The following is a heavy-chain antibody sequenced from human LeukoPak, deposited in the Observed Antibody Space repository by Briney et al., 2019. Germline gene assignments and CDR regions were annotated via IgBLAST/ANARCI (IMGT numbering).Heavy chain of an antibody. V-gene: IGHV3-74*01. CDR1: GFTSSNYL. J-gene: IGHJ4*01. D-gene: IGHD1-26*01. Sequence: GGSLRLSCAASGFTSSNYLMHWVRQTPGKGLVWISRISTDGSFTNYADSVKGRFSISRDNAKNTLYLQMNSLRVEDTAVYFCARGSSARLIGPEYWGHGTLVTVSS. CDR3: ARGSSARLIGPEY. CDR2: ISTDGSFT.